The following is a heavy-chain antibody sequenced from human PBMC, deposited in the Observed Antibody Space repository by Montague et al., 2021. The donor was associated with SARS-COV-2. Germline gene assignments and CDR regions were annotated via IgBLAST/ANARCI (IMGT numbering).Heavy chain of an antibody. CDR3: ARAATITMIVVVIDAFDX. CDR1: GGSISSGGYY. V-gene: IGHV4-31*03. CDR2: IYYSGST. J-gene: IGHJ3*02. D-gene: IGHD3-22*01. Sequence: TLSLTCTVSGGSISSGGYYWSWIRQHPGKGLEWIGYIYYSGSTYYNPSLESRVTISVDTSKNQFSLKLSSVTAADTAVYYCARAATITMIVVVIDAFDXWGQGTMVTVSS.